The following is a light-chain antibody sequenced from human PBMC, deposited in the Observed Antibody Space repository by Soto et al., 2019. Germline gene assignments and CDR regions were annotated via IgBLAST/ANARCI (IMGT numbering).Light chain of an antibody. CDR3: QKYNSAPPYT. V-gene: IGKV1-27*01. Sequence: DIQLTQSPSSLSASVGDTVTITCRASQGIANYLAWYQQKPGKVPKLLIYAASTLQSGVQSRFSGSASGTDFTLAISSLQPEDVATYYCQKYNSAPPYTFGQGTILEIK. CDR2: AAS. CDR1: QGIANY. J-gene: IGKJ2*01.